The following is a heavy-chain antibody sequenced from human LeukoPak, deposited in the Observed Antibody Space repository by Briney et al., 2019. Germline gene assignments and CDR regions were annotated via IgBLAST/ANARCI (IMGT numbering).Heavy chain of an antibody. Sequence: GGSLRLSCAASGFTFGSYAMSWVRQAPGKGLEWVSDINGSGGSTYYTDSVKGRFTISRHNAKNSLYLQMDSLRAEDTAVYYCARVTWLSAAGTEGNFDYWGQGTLVTVSS. CDR1: GFTFGSYA. CDR2: INGSGGST. D-gene: IGHD6-13*01. CDR3: ARVTWLSAAGTEGNFDY. J-gene: IGHJ4*02. V-gene: IGHV3-23*01.